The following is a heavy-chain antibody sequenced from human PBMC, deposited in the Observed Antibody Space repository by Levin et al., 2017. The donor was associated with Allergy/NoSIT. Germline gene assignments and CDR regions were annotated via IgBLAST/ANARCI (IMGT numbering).Heavy chain of an antibody. CDR2: ISYDGSNK. Sequence: GGSLRLSCAASGFTFSSYGMHWVRQAPGKGLEWVAVISYDGSNKYYADSVKGRFTISRDNSKNTLYLQMNSLRAEDTAVYYCAKDIVVVPSFYYYGMDVWGQGTTVTVSS. CDR3: AKDIVVVPSFYYYGMDV. J-gene: IGHJ6*02. V-gene: IGHV3-30*18. D-gene: IGHD2-2*01. CDR1: GFTFSSYG.